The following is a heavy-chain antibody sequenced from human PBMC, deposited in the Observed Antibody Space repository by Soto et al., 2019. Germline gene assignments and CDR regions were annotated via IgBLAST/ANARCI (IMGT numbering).Heavy chain of an antibody. D-gene: IGHD5-12*01. V-gene: IGHV3-30*03. CDR1: GFTFSSYG. CDR3: ARGYWFDP. J-gene: IGHJ5*02. Sequence: QAGGSLRLSCAASGFTFSSYGVHWVRQAPGKGLEWVAVISYDGSNKYYADSVKGRFTISRDNSKNTLYLQMNSLRAEDTAVYYCARGYWFDPWGQGTLVTVSS. CDR2: ISYDGSNK.